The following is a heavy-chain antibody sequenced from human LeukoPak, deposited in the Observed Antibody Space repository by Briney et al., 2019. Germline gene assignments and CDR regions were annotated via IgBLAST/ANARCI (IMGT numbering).Heavy chain of an antibody. J-gene: IGHJ4*02. CDR2: IKEDGSQI. CDR3: AGSSGWLFDY. D-gene: IGHD6-19*01. CDR1: GFTFSTYG. Sequence: PGGSLRLSCGASGFTFSTYGMNWVRQAPGKGLEWAANIKEDGSQIYYVDSVRGRFTISRDNAKNSVYLQMNSLRAEDTAVYYCAGSSGWLFDYWGQGSLVAVSS. V-gene: IGHV3-7*01.